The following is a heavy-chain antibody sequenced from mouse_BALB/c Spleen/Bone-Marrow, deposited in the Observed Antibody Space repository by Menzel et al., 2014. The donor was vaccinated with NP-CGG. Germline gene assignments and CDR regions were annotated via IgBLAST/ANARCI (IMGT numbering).Heavy chain of an antibody. V-gene: IGHV5-17*02. CDR3: ARGAARATWFAY. J-gene: IGHJ3*01. CDR2: ISSGSSTI. CDR1: GFTFSSFG. Sequence: VHVKQSGGGLVQPGGSRKLSCAASGFTFSSFGMHWVRQAPEKGLEWVAYISSGSSTIYYADTVKGRFTISRDNPKNTLFLQMTSLRSEDTAMYYCARGAARATWFAYWGQGTLVTVSA. D-gene: IGHD3-1*01.